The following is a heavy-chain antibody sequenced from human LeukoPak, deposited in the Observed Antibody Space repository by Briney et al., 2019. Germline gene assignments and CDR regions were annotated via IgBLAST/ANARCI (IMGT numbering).Heavy chain of an antibody. J-gene: IGHJ1*01. D-gene: IGHD6-13*01. CDR3: ARHPSIAAAGGYFQH. V-gene: IGHV4-38-2*01. CDR1: GYSISSGYY. CDR2: IYHSGST. Sequence: SETLSLTCAVSGYSISSGYYWGWIRQPPGKGLEWIGSIYHSGSTYYNPSLKSRVIISVDTSKNQFSLKLSSVTAADTAVYYCARHPSIAAAGGYFQHWGQGTLVTVSS.